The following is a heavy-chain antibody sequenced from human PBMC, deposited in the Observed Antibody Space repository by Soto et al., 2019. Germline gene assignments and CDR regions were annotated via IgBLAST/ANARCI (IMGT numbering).Heavy chain of an antibody. D-gene: IGHD2-15*01. CDR1: GFTFSGSA. J-gene: IGHJ6*03. CDR3: TRDKGYCSGGSCLLTNYYYYMDV. CDR2: SRNKANSYAT. Sequence: GGSLRLSCAASGFTFSGSAMHWVRQASGKGLEWVGRSRNKANSYATVYAASVKGRFTISRDDSRNTAYLQMNSLKTEDTAVYYCTRDKGYCSGGSCLLTNYYYYMDVWGKGTTVTVSS. V-gene: IGHV3-73*01.